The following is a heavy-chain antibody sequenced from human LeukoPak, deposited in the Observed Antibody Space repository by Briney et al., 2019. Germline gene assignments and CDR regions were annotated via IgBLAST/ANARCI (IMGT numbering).Heavy chain of an antibody. V-gene: IGHV4-61*01. CDR2: IYYSGST. J-gene: IGHJ4*02. CDR1: GGSISSGSYY. CDR3: VAIRLGELSLSFGY. Sequence: PSETLSLTCTVSGGSISSGSYYWSWIRQPPGKGLEWIGYIYYSGSTNYNPSLKSRVTISVDTSKNQFSLKLSSVTAADTAVYYCVAIRLGELSLSFGYWGQGTLVTVSS. D-gene: IGHD3-16*02.